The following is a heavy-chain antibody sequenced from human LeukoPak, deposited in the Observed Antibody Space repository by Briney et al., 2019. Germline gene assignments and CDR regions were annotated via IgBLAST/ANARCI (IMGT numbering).Heavy chain of an antibody. Sequence: GGSLRLSCAASGFAFSTYGMHWVRRAPGKGLEWVAVIWSDGTNERYADSVKGRFTISRDNSKNTLFLQMNSLRAEDTAVYYCTGDKGSGSYLGAFDIWGLGTMVTVSS. CDR3: TGDKGSGSYLGAFDI. V-gene: IGHV3-33*01. J-gene: IGHJ3*02. CDR2: IWSDGTNE. D-gene: IGHD3-10*01. CDR1: GFAFSTYG.